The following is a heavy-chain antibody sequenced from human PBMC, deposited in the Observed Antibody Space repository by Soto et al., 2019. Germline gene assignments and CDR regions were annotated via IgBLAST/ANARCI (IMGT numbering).Heavy chain of an antibody. CDR1: GYTFTSYG. V-gene: IGHV1-18*01. J-gene: IGHJ6*02. D-gene: IGHD3-16*01. Sequence: ASVKVSCKASGYTFTSYGISWVRQAPGQGLEWMGWISAYNGNTNYAQKLQGRVTMTTDTSTSTAYMELRSLRSEDTAVYYCARDMITFGGVRGYYYYGMDVWGQGTTVTVSS. CDR3: ARDMITFGGVRGYYYYGMDV. CDR2: ISAYNGNT.